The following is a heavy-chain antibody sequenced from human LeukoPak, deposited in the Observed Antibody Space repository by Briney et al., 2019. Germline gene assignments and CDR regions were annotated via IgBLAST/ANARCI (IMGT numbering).Heavy chain of an antibody. J-gene: IGHJ4*02. V-gene: IGHV4-59*01. CDR3: ARETNYSIDY. Sequence: SETLSLTCTVSGGSISSYYWSWIRQPPGKGLEWIGYIYYSGSTNYNPSLKSRVTISVDTSKNQFSLELSSVTAADTAVYYCARETNYSIDYWGQGTLVTVSS. D-gene: IGHD4-4*01. CDR2: IYYSGST. CDR1: GGSISSYY.